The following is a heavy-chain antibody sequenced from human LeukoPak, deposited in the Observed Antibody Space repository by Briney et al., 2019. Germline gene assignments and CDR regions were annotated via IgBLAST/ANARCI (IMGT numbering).Heavy chain of an antibody. CDR1: GFTFSSYG. Sequence: GGSLRLSCAASGFTFSSYGMHWVRQAPGKGLEWVAVIWYDGSNKYYADSVKGRFTISRDNSKNTLYLQMNSLRAEDTAVYYCARDPRAVGSPVSTNDAFDIWGQGTMVTVSS. D-gene: IGHD2-8*01. CDR2: IWYDGSNK. J-gene: IGHJ3*02. V-gene: IGHV3-33*01. CDR3: ARDPRAVGSPVSTNDAFDI.